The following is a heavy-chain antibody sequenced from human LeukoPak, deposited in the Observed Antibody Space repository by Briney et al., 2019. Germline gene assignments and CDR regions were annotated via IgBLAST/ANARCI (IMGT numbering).Heavy chain of an antibody. D-gene: IGHD5-24*01. Sequence: GASVKVSCKASGYTFTSYGISWVRQAPGQGLEWMGWISPYNGNTNYAQKLQGRVTMTTDTSTTTAYMELRSLRADDTAVYYCAREMATIVNQFDYWGQGTLVTVSS. CDR3: AREMATIVNQFDY. CDR2: ISPYNGNT. J-gene: IGHJ4*02. V-gene: IGHV1-18*01. CDR1: GYTFTSYG.